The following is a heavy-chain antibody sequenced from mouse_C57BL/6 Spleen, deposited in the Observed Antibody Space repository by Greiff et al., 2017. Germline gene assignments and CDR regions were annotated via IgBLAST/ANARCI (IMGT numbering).Heavy chain of an antibody. Sequence: QVQLQQSGAELVRPGASVTLSCKASGYTFTDYYINWVKQRPGQGLEWIARIYPGSGNTYYNEKFKGKATLTAEKSSSTAYMQLSSLTSEDSAVYFCARDGYYPYYFDYWGQGTTRTVSS. CDR1: GYTFTDYY. V-gene: IGHV1-76*01. J-gene: IGHJ2*01. CDR2: IYPGSGNT. CDR3: ARDGYYPYYFDY. D-gene: IGHD2-3*01.